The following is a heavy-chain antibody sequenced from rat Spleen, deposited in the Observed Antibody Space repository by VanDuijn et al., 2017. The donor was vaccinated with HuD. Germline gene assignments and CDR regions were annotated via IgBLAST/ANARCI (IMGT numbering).Heavy chain of an antibody. D-gene: IGHD1-4*01. Sequence: EVKLVESGGGLLQPGRSMKLSCAASGFTFSNYGMAWVRQAPKKGLEWVASISYEGSSTYYGDSVKGRFTISRDNAKSTLYLQMNSLRSEDTATYYCARPDGYTYVMDAWGQGVSVTLSS. CDR3: ARPDGYTYVMDA. CDR1: GFTFSNYG. J-gene: IGHJ4*01. CDR2: ISYEGSST. V-gene: IGHV5-22*01.